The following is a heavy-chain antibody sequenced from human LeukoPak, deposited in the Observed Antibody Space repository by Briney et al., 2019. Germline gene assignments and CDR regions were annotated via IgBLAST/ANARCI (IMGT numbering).Heavy chain of an antibody. V-gene: IGHV4-61*01. CDR2: IYYSGST. CDR1: GGSISSGSYY. Sequence: SETLSLTCTVSGGSISSGSYYWSWIRQPPGKGLEWIGYIYYSGSTNYNPSLKSRVTISVDTSKNQFSLKLSSVTAADTAVYYCARGTDTAMARGSDYWGQGTLVTVSS. J-gene: IGHJ4*02. D-gene: IGHD5-18*01. CDR3: ARGTDTAMARGSDY.